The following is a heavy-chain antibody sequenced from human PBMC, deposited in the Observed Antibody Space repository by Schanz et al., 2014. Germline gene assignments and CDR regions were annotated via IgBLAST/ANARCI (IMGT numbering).Heavy chain of an antibody. Sequence: EVQLVESGGGLVQPGGSLRLSCAASGFTFSSYAMSWVRQAPGKGLEWVSFIYIGGTIYYADSVKGRFTISRDNAKNSLYLEMNSLRAEDTALYYCARDRRNADLDYWGQGTLVTVSS. J-gene: IGHJ4*02. CDR1: GFTFSSYA. D-gene: IGHD1-1*01. CDR3: ARDRRNADLDY. V-gene: IGHV3-48*01. CDR2: IYIGGTI.